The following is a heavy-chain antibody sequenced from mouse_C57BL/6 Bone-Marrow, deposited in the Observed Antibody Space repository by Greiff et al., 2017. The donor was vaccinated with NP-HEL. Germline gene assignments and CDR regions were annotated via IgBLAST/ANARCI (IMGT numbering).Heavy chain of an antibody. CDR3: ARFLLLRCYVDY. D-gene: IGHD1-1*01. Sequence: QVQLQQSGAELARPGASVKMSCKASGYTFTSYTMHWVKQRPGQGLEWIGYINPSSGYTKYNQKFKDKATLTADKSSSTAYMQLSSLTSEDSAVYYGARFLLLRCYVDYWGQGTTLTVSS. CDR1: GYTFTSYT. J-gene: IGHJ2*01. CDR2: INPSSGYT. V-gene: IGHV1-4*01.